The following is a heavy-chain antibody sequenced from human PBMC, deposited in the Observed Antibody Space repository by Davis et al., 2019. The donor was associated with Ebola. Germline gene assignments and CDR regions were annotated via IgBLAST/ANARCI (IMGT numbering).Heavy chain of an antibody. CDR1: GFTFDDYG. V-gene: IGHV3-20*04. CDR2: INWNGGST. D-gene: IGHD6-13*01. CDR3: ARAHIEIGSSWYLTWFDP. Sequence: GESLKISCAASGFTFDDYGMSWVRQAPGKGLEWVSTINWNGGSTGYADSVKGRFTISRDNAKSSLYLQMNILRAEDTAFYYCARAHIEIGSSWYLTWFDPWGQGTLVTVSS. J-gene: IGHJ5*02.